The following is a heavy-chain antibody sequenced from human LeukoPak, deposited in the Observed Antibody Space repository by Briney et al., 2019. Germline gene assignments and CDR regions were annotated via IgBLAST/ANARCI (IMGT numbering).Heavy chain of an antibody. J-gene: IGHJ4*02. V-gene: IGHV1-2*06. CDR1: GYTFTGYY. CDR2: INPNSGGT. CDR3: ARAYSGYDLYFDY. D-gene: IGHD5-12*01. Sequence: ASVKVSCKASGYTFTGYYMHWVRQAPGQGLEWMGRINPNSGGTNYAQKFQGRVTMTRDTSISTAYMELSRLGSDDTAVYYCARAYSGYDLYFDYWGQGTLVTVSS.